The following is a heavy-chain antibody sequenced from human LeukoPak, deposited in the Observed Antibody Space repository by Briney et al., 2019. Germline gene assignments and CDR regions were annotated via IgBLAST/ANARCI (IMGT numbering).Heavy chain of an antibody. V-gene: IGHV4-59*01. J-gene: IGHJ4*02. CDR1: GGSFSGYY. Sequence: SETLSLTCAVYGGSFSGYYWSWIRQPPGKGLEWIGYIYYSGSTNYNPSLKSRVTISVDTSKNQFSLKLSSVTAADTAVYYCARGRYNWNHLGYFDYWGQGTLVTVSS. D-gene: IGHD1-20*01. CDR2: IYYSGST. CDR3: ARGRYNWNHLGYFDY.